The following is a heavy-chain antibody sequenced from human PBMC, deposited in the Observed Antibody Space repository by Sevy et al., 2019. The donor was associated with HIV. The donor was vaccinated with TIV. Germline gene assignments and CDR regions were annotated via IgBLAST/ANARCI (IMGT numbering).Heavy chain of an antibody. CDR1: GFTFSNAW. Sequence: GESLKISCAASGFTFSNAWMSWVRQAPGKGLEWVGRIKSKTDGGTTNYAAPVKGRFTISRDDSKNTLYLQMNSLKTEDTAVYYCTTFLTSESFWFDPWGQGTLVTVSS. CDR2: IKSKTDGGTT. CDR3: TTFLTSESFWFDP. V-gene: IGHV3-15*01. D-gene: IGHD4-17*01. J-gene: IGHJ5*02.